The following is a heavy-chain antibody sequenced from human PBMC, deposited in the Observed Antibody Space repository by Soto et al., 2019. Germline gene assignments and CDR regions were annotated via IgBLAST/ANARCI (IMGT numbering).Heavy chain of an antibody. Sequence: PSETLSLTCTVSGGSISSSSYYWGWIRQPPGKGLEWIGSIYYSGSTYYNPSLKSRVTISVDTSKNQFSLKLSSVTAADTAVYYCARHLNASRRWIKFASLFDYWRQGTLVTVSS. V-gene: IGHV4-39*01. D-gene: IGHD2-2*03. CDR2: IYYSGST. CDR3: ARHLNASRRWIKFASLFDY. J-gene: IGHJ4*02. CDR1: GGSISSSSYY.